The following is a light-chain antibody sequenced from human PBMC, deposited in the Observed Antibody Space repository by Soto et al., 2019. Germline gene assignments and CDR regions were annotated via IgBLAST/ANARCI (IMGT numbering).Light chain of an antibody. CDR2: EVS. CDR1: SSDIGNYDF. V-gene: IGLV2-14*01. Sequence: QSALTQPASVSGSPGQSITISCTGTSSDIGNYDFVSWYQQVPGTAPKAMIYEVSSRPSGVSNRFSGSKSGNTASLTISGLQAEDEAYYYCSSYTTSTSFILFGGGTKRTVL. J-gene: IGLJ2*01. CDR3: SSYTTSTSFIL.